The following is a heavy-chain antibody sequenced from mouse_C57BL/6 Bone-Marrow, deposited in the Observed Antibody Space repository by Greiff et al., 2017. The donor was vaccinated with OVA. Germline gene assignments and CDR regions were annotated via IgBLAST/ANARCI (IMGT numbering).Heavy chain of an antibody. J-gene: IGHJ1*03. CDR1: GYSFTDYN. D-gene: IGHD1-1*01. CDR2: INPNYGTT. Sequence: LKQSGPELVKPGASVKISCKASGYSFTDYNMNWVKQSNGKSLEWIGVINPNYGTTSYNQKFKGKATLTVDQSSSTAYMQLNSLTSEDSAVYYCARRLLRLSYWYFDVWGTGTTVTVSS. V-gene: IGHV1-39*01. CDR3: ARRLLRLSYWYFDV.